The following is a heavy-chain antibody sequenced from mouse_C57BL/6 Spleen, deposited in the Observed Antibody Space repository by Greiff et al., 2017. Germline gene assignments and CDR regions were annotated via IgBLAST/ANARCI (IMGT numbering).Heavy chain of an antibody. Sequence: EVQVVESEGGLVQPGSSMKLSCPASGFTFSDYYMAWVRQVPEKGLEWVANINYDGSSTYYLDSLKSRFIISRDNAKNILYLQMSSLKSEDTATYYCARNWYYFDYWGQGTTLTVSS. CDR3: ARNWYYFDY. V-gene: IGHV5-16*01. J-gene: IGHJ2*01. CDR1: GFTFSDYY. D-gene: IGHD4-1*01. CDR2: INYDGSST.